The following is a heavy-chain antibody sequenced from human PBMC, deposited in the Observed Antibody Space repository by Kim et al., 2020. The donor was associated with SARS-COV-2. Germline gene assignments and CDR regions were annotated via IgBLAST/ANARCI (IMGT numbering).Heavy chain of an antibody. Sequence: SETLSLTCSVSGASISSSGYYWGWIRQPPGKGLEWIGSIYNSGSTYYNPSLKSRVAISVDSSQNQLSLKLTSVTAADTAVYYCASGYSSTTGDNWGQGTLVTVSS. J-gene: IGHJ4*02. CDR3: ASGYSSTTGDN. V-gene: IGHV4-39*01. CDR1: GASISSSGYY. CDR2: IYNSGST. D-gene: IGHD6-13*01.